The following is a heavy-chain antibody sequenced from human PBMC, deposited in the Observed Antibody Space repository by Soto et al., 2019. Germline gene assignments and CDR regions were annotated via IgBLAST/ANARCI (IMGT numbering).Heavy chain of an antibody. CDR1: GVTVSSNY. V-gene: IGHV3-66*01. CDR2: IYSGGST. J-gene: IGHJ3*02. CDR3: ARDKAHNYCTTGVCRDDAFDI. Sequence: GGSLRLSCAAAGVTVSSNYMSWVRQAGGKGLEWVAVIYSGGSTYYADSGKVRFTISRDNSKNTPYLQMNSLSAEDTAVYYCARDKAHNYCTTGVCRDDAFDIWGQGTMVTVSS. D-gene: IGHD2-8*01.